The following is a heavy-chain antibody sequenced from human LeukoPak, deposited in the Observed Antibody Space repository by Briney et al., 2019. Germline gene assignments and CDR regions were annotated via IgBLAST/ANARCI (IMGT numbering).Heavy chain of an antibody. CDR2: IKQDGSEK. J-gene: IGHJ4*02. Sequence: GGSLGLSCAASGFTFSNYWMTWVRQAPGKGLEWVANIKQDGSEKYYVDSVKGRFTISRDNAKNLLYLQMNSLRAEDTAVYYCARDEGAYTYGGQGTLVTVSS. CDR3: ARDEGAYTY. CDR1: GFTFSNYW. D-gene: IGHD5-18*01. V-gene: IGHV3-7*01.